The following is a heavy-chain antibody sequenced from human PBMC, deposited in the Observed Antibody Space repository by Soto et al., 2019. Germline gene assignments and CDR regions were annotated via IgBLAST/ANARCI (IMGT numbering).Heavy chain of an antibody. V-gene: IGHV4-34*01. Sequence: SSETLSLTCAVYGGSFSGYYWSWIRQPPGKGLEWIGEINHSGSTNYNPSLKSRVTISVDTSKNQFSLKLSSVTAADTAVYYCARGVRYFDQEVVGTNWFDPWGQGTLVTVSS. J-gene: IGHJ5*02. D-gene: IGHD3-9*01. CDR2: INHSGST. CDR1: GGSFSGYY. CDR3: ARGVRYFDQEVVGTNWFDP.